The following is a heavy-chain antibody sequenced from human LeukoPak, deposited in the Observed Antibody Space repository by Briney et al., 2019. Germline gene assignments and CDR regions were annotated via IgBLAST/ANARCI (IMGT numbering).Heavy chain of an antibody. V-gene: IGHV5-51*01. J-gene: IGHJ5*02. Sequence: GESLKISCKGSGYSFTSYWIGWVRQMPGKGLEWMGIIYPGDSDTRYSPSFQGQVTISADKSISTAYLQWSSLKASDTAMYYCARLEYCSGGSCSDGYNWFDPWGQGTLVTVSS. CDR3: ARLEYCSGGSCSDGYNWFDP. CDR1: GYSFTSYW. CDR2: IYPGDSDT. D-gene: IGHD2-15*01.